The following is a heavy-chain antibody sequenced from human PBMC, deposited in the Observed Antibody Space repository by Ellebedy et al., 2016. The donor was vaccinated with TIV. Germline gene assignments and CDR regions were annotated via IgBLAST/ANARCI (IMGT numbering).Heavy chain of an antibody. CDR1: GFTYSNYW. CDR3: AKAIAARWGGFDY. J-gene: IGHJ4*02. V-gene: IGHV3-23*01. CDR2: ISGSGGST. D-gene: IGHD6-6*01. Sequence: GGSLRLCXAASGFTYSNYWMTWVRQAPGKGLEWVSAISGSGGSTYYADSVKGRFTISRDNSKNTLYLQMNSLRAEDTAVYYCAKAIAARWGGFDYWGQGTLVTVSS.